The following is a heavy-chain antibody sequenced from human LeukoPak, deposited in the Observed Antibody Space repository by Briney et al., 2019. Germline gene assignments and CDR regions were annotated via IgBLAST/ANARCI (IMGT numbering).Heavy chain of an antibody. Sequence: PGGSLRLSCAASGFTFSSYSMNWVRQAPGKGLEWVSSISSSSSYIYYADSVKGRFTISRDNAQSSLYLQMNSLRAEDTALYHCARTRLDYYGSGSYYNLIDNYYYMDVWGKGTTVTVSS. CDR2: ISSSSSYI. CDR1: GFTFSSYS. D-gene: IGHD3-10*01. J-gene: IGHJ6*03. V-gene: IGHV3-21*04. CDR3: ARTRLDYYGSGSYYNLIDNYYYMDV.